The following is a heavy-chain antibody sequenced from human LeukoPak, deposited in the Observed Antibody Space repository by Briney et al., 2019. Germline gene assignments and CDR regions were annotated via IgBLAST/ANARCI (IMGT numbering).Heavy chain of an antibody. J-gene: IGHJ4*02. Sequence: GRSLRLSCAASGFTFSSYGMHWVRQAPGKGLEWVAVIWYDGSNKYYADSVKGRFTISRDNSKNTLFLQMNSLRAEDTAVYYCARDLDYDSSGYYLYYWGQGTLVTVSS. CDR2: IWYDGSNK. CDR1: GFTFSSYG. D-gene: IGHD3-22*01. CDR3: ARDLDYDSSGYYLYY. V-gene: IGHV3-33*01.